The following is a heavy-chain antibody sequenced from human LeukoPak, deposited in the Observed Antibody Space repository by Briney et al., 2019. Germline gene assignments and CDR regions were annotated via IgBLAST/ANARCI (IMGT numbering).Heavy chain of an antibody. CDR3: ARDSSIAARFFDY. CDR2: IIPIFGTA. V-gene: IGHV1-69*13. D-gene: IGHD6-6*01. CDR1: GGTFSSYA. Sequence: GASVKVSCKASGGTFSSYAISWVRQAPGQGLEWMGEIIPIFGTANYAQKFQGRVTITADESTSTAYMELSSLRSEDTAVYYCARDSSIAARFFDYWGQGTLVTVSS. J-gene: IGHJ4*01.